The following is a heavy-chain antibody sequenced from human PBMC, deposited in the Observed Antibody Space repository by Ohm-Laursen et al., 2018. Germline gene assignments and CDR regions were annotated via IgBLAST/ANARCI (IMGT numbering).Heavy chain of an antibody. CDR1: SVSISSYY. J-gene: IGHJ4*02. V-gene: IGHV4-59*06. CDR3: SRTNGLHSSGKSVDY. CDR2: IYYSGST. Sequence: SDTLSLTCTVSSVSISSYYWTWIRQPPGKGLEWIGYIYYSGSTYYNPSLKSRLTISVDTSKNHFSLTLSFVTVADTAVYYCSRTNGLHSSGKSVDYWGQGALVTVSS. D-gene: IGHD3-22*01.